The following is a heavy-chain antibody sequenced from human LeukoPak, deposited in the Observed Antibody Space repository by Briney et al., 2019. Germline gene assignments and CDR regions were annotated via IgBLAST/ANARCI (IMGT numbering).Heavy chain of an antibody. Sequence: PSETLSLTCTVSGGSISSGSYYWSWIRQPAGKGLEWIGRIYTSGSTNYNPSLKSRVTISVDTSKNQFSLKLSSVTAADTAVYYCAREGGATLIDYWGQGTLVTVSS. CDR3: AREGGATLIDY. J-gene: IGHJ4*02. D-gene: IGHD1-26*01. CDR2: IYTSGST. CDR1: GGSISSGSYY. V-gene: IGHV4-61*02.